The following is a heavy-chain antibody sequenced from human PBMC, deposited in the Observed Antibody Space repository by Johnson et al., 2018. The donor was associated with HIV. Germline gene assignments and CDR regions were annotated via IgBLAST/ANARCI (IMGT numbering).Heavy chain of an antibody. Sequence: VQLVESGGGLVQPGGSLRLSCAASGFTFSSYDMHWVRQTTGKGLEWVSVIDTAGDTYYAGSVKGRFTISRENAKNTLYLQMNSLRAEDTAVYYCAREAYCSGGSCYDAFDIWGQGTMVTVSS. J-gene: IGHJ3*02. D-gene: IGHD2-15*01. CDR2: IDTAGDT. CDR3: AREAYCSGGSCYDAFDI. V-gene: IGHV3-13*01. CDR1: GFTFSSYD.